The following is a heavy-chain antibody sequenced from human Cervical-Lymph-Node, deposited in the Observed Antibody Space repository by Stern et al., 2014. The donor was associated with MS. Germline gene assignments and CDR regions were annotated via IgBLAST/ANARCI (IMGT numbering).Heavy chain of an antibody. CDR2: TYPGDSET. CDR3: ARQTTAWASDV. D-gene: IGHD1-14*01. Sequence: VQLVQSGAELIRPGESLKISCKGSGFKFSIYWIAWVRQMHGKGLERMGITYPGDSETRYSPSFQGQVTMSADKSTSTAYLQWSSLNASDTAMYFCARQTTAWASDVWGQGTLVTVSS. CDR1: GFKFSIYW. J-gene: IGHJ4*02. V-gene: IGHV5-51*01.